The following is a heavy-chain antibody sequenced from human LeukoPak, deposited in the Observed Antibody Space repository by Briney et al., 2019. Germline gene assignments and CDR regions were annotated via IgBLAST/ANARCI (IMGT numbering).Heavy chain of an antibody. CDR2: IYSGGST. CDR3: ARSRITMVRGGFND. CDR1: GFTVSSNY. D-gene: IGHD3-10*01. J-gene: IGHJ4*02. V-gene: IGHV3-53*01. Sequence: GGSLRLSCAASGFTVSSNYMSWVRQAPGKGLEWVSVIYSGGSTYYADSVKGRFTISRDNSKNTLYLQMNSLRAEDTAVYYCARSRITMVRGGFNDWGQGTLVTVSS.